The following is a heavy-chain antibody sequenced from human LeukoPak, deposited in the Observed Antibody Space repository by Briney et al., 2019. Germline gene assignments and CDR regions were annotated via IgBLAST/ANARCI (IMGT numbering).Heavy chain of an antibody. V-gene: IGHV3-48*02. CDR3: ARAPGGWLRGSLGY. CDR1: GFTFSSYG. CDR2: ISPSSGTM. D-gene: IGHD5-12*01. J-gene: IGHJ4*02. Sequence: GGSPRLSCAASGFTFSSYGMIWVRLAPGKGLEWVSYISPSSGTMYYADSVKGRFTISRDNARNSLSLHMNSLRDEDTAVYYCARAPGGWLRGSLGYWGQGTLVTVSS.